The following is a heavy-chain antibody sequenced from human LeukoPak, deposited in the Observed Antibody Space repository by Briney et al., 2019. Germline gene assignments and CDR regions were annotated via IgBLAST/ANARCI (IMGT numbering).Heavy chain of an antibody. J-gene: IGHJ4*02. CDR1: GGTFSSYA. V-gene: IGHV1-69*06. CDR3: ATVSGWYVPFDY. D-gene: IGHD6-19*01. Sequence: GSSVKVSCKASGGTFSSYAISWVRQAPGQGLEWMGGIIPIFGTANYAQKFQGRVTMTEDTSTDTAYMELSSLRSEDTAVYYCATVSGWYVPFDYWGQGTLVTVSS. CDR2: IIPIFGTA.